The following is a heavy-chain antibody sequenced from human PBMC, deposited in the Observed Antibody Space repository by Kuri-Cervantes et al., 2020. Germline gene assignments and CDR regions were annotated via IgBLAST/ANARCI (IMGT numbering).Heavy chain of an antibody. CDR2: IYYSGST. CDR3: ARLVGLAPFDY. Sequence: SQTLSLTCAVSGDSITSSYYWGWIRQPPGKGLEWIGSIYYSGSTYYNPSLKSRVTISVDTSKNQFSLKLSSVTAADTAVYYCARLVGLAPFDYWGQGTLVTVSS. D-gene: IGHD2-15*01. J-gene: IGHJ4*02. V-gene: IGHV4-39*01. CDR1: GDSITSSYY.